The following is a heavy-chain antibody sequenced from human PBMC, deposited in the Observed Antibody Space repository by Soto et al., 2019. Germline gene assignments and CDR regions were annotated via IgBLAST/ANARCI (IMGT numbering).Heavy chain of an antibody. CDR1: GFTFSSYS. V-gene: IGHV3-21*01. J-gene: IGHJ6*02. CDR3: WLYCTNGVVCRGGMDV. Sequence: EVQLVESGGGLVKPGGSLRLSCAASGFTFSSYSMTWVRQAPGKGLEWVSSISSSSSYIYYADSVKGRFTIFRDNAKNSLYLQMNSLRAEDTAVYYCWLYCTNGVVCRGGMDVWGQGTTVTVSS. D-gene: IGHD2-8*01. CDR2: ISSSSSYI.